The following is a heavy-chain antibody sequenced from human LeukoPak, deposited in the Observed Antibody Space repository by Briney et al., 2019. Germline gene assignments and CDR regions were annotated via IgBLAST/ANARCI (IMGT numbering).Heavy chain of an antibody. CDR2: IIPIFGTA. Sequence: ASVKVSCKASGGTFSSYAISWVRQAAGQGLEWMGGIIPIFGTANYAQKFQGRVTITADESTSTAYMELSSLRSEDTAVYYCASTPSGSYPYDYWGQGTLVTVSS. D-gene: IGHD1-26*01. V-gene: IGHV1-69*13. J-gene: IGHJ4*02. CDR3: ASTPSGSYPYDY. CDR1: GGTFSSYA.